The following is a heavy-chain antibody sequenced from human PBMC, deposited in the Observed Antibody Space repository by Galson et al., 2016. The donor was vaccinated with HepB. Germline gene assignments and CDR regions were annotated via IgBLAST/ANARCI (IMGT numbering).Heavy chain of an antibody. CDR1: EFSFSYYG. V-gene: IGHV3-30*03. CDR2: ISYDGSNK. J-gene: IGHJ4*02. D-gene: IGHD1-1*01. Sequence: SLRPSCAASEFSFSYYGMHWVRQAAGKGLEWVAVISYDGSNKYYADSVKGRFTISRDNSKNTLYLQMNSLRVEDTAVYFCARAYQYTLDYWGQGTLVTVSS. CDR3: ARAYQYTLDY.